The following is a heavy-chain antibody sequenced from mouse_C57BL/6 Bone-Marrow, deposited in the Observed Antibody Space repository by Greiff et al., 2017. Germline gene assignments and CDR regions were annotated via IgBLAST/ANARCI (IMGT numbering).Heavy chain of an antibody. J-gene: IGHJ3*01. CDR2: ICPGSGST. D-gene: IGHD1-1*02. V-gene: IGHV1-55*01. CDR3: AKERSVGFAY. CDR1: GYTFTSYW. Sequence: VQLQQPGAELVKPGASVKISCKASGYTFTSYWITWVKQRPGQGLEWIGDICPGSGSTNYNEKFTSKATLTVDTSYSAAFIQLSSLTYENSADYCCAKERSVGFAYWGQGTLVTVSA.